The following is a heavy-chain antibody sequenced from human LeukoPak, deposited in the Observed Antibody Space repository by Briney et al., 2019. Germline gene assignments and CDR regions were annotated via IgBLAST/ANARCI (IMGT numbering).Heavy chain of an antibody. J-gene: IGHJ4*02. CDR2: ISSSGSTI. D-gene: IGHD1-1*01. CDR1: GFTFSSYE. V-gene: IGHV3-48*03. Sequence: GGSLRLSCAASGFTFSSYEMNWVRQAPGKGLEWVSYISSSGSTIYHADSVKGRFTISRDNAKNSLYLQMNSLRAEDTAVYYCARGWKYYFDYWGPGTLVTVSS. CDR3: ARGWKYYFDY.